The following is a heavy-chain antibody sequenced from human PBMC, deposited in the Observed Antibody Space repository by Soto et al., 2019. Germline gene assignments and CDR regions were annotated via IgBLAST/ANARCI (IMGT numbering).Heavy chain of an antibody. CDR1: GFTFSSYG. CDR2: ISYDGSNK. V-gene: IGHV3-30*18. Sequence: QVQLVESGGGVVQPGRSLRLSCAASGFTFSSYGMHWVRQAPGKGLEWVAVISYDGSNKYYADSVKGRFTISRDNSKNTLYLQMNSLRAEDTAVYYCAKDSRGVGANAIDYWGQGTLVTVSS. D-gene: IGHD1-26*01. CDR3: AKDSRGVGANAIDY. J-gene: IGHJ4*02.